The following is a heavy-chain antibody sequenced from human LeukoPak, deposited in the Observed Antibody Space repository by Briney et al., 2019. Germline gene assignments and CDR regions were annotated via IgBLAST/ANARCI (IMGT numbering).Heavy chain of an antibody. J-gene: IGHJ4*02. Sequence: SVKVSCKASGGTFSSYAISWVRQAPGQGLEWMGRIIPIFGTANYTQKFQGRVTITTDESTSTAYMELSSLRSEDTAVYYCARDEGYCGGDCYSSGFDYWGQGTLVTVSS. CDR1: GGTFSSYA. V-gene: IGHV1-69*05. CDR2: IIPIFGTA. CDR3: ARDEGYCGGDCYSSGFDY. D-gene: IGHD2-21*02.